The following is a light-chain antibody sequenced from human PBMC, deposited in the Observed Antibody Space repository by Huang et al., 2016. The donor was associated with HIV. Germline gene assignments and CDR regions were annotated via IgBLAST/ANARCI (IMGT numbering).Light chain of an antibody. J-gene: IGKJ4*01. CDR3: QHYHDWPPLA. CDR2: GAA. V-gene: IGKV3-15*01. CDR1: QNIRTT. Sequence: EIVMTQSPATLSVSPGERATLSCRASQNIRTTVAWYQQNRGQPPRLLIYGAATRAAGIPARVSGSGSGTEFTLILTSLQSEDFAVYYCQHYHDWPPLAFGGGTKVEIK.